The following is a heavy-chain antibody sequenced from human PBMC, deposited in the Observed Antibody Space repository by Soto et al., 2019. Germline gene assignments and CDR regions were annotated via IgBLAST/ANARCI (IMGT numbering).Heavy chain of an antibody. Sequence: GSLRLSCAASGFTLDDYAMHWVRQAPGKGLEWVSLISWDGGSTYYAGSVKGRFTIFRDNSKNSLYLQMNSLRAEDTALYYCAKDIVPDTAMVRYSYGMDVWGQGTTVTVSS. D-gene: IGHD5-18*01. CDR2: ISWDGGST. CDR1: GFTLDDYA. CDR3: AKDIVPDTAMVRYSYGMDV. V-gene: IGHV3-43D*04. J-gene: IGHJ6*02.